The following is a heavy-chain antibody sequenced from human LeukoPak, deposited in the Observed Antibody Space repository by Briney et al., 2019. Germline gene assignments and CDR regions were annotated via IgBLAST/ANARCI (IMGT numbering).Heavy chain of an antibody. Sequence: ASVKVSCKASGYTFIGYYMNWVRQAPGQGLEWMGWINPNSGGTNYAQKFQGRVTMTRDTSISAAYMELSRLRSDDTAVYYCATGLWVDTAMGFDYWGQGTLVTVSS. D-gene: IGHD5-18*01. CDR2: INPNSGGT. CDR3: ATGLWVDTAMGFDY. CDR1: GYTFIGYY. V-gene: IGHV1-2*02. J-gene: IGHJ4*02.